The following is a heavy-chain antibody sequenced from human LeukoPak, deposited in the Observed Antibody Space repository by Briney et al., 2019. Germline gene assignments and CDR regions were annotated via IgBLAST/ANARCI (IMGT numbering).Heavy chain of an antibody. CDR3: ARHLISKWGWLRFPNEPFDY. V-gene: IGHV4-4*02. D-gene: IGHD5-12*01. Sequence: SETLSLTCAVSGGSISSSNWWSWIRQPPGKGLEWIGEINHSGSTNYNPSLKSRVTISVDTSKNQFSLKLSSVTAADTAVYYCARHLISKWGWLRFPNEPFDYWGQGTLVTVSS. J-gene: IGHJ4*02. CDR1: GGSISSSNW. CDR2: INHSGST.